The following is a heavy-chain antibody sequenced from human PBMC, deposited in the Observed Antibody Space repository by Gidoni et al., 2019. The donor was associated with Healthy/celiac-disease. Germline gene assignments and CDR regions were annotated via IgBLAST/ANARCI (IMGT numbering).Heavy chain of an antibody. Sequence: RLSCAASGFTLSSYSMNWVRQAPGKGLEWVSSISSSSSYIYYADSVKGRFTISRDNAKNSLYLQMNSLRAEDTAVYYCARENAVAGFDYWGQGTLVTVSS. V-gene: IGHV3-21*01. J-gene: IGHJ4*02. D-gene: IGHD6-19*01. CDR3: ARENAVAGFDY. CDR1: GFTLSSYS. CDR2: ISSSSSYI.